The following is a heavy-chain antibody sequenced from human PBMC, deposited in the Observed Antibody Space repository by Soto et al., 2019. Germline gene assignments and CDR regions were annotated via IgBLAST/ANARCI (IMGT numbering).Heavy chain of an antibody. D-gene: IGHD2-2*01. J-gene: IGHJ2*01. CDR3: AKAGYCSSTSCSRYWYFDL. V-gene: IGHV3-30*18. Sequence: QVQLVESGGGVVQPGRSLRLSCAASGFTFSSYGMHWVRQAPGKGLEWVAVISYDGSNKYYADSVKGRFTISRDNSKYTLYLQRNSLRAEYTAVYYCAKAGYCSSTSCSRYWYFDLWGRGTLVTVSS. CDR2: ISYDGSNK. CDR1: GFTFSSYG.